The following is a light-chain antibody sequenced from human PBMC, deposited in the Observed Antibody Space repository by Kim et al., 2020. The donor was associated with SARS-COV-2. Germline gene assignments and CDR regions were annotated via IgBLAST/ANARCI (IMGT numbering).Light chain of an antibody. Sequence: QSVLTQTPSASGTPGQRVTISCSGGISNLGSHSVNWYQQLPGTAPKLLIYDNIQRPSGVPDRFSGSKSGTSASLAISGLQSEDEADYYCAAWDDSLNGVVFGGGTKLTVL. CDR2: DNI. J-gene: IGLJ3*02. V-gene: IGLV1-44*01. CDR1: ISNLGSHS. CDR3: AAWDDSLNGVV.